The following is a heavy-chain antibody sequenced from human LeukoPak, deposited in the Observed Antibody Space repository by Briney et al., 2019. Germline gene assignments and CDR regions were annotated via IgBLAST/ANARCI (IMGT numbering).Heavy chain of an antibody. CDR1: GFTFSSYG. CDR3: ARDRDGYNVNWFDP. Sequence: GGSLRLSCAASGFTFSSYGMHWVRQAPGKGLEWVSLLYSVGSTYYSDSVKGRFTISRDNLKNVLYLQMNSLRPEDTAVYYCARDRDGYNVNWFDPWGQGTLVTVSS. V-gene: IGHV3-NL1*01. J-gene: IGHJ5*02. CDR2: LYSVGST. D-gene: IGHD5-24*01.